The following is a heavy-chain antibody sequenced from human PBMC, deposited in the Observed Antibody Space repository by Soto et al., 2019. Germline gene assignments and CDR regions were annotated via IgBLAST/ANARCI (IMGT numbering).Heavy chain of an antibody. D-gene: IGHD3-16*02. CDR2: ISFDGNIK. CDR3: AKVLERSMITFGGVIAY. V-gene: IGHV3-30*18. Sequence: QVQLVESGGGVVQPGRSLRLSFAASGFTFSTYGMHWVRQAPGKGLEWVAVISFDGNIKYYADSVKGRFTISRDNSKYTLYLEMDSLSAEDTAIYYCAKVLERSMITFGGVIAYWGQGALVTVSS. CDR1: GFTFSTYG. J-gene: IGHJ4*02.